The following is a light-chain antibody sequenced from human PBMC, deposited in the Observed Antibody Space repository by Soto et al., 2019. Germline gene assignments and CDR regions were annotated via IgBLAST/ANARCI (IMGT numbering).Light chain of an antibody. CDR2: GAS. CDR3: QQYGSAPPVT. CDR1: QSVSSSY. J-gene: IGKJ5*01. V-gene: IGKV3-20*01. Sequence: EIVLTQSPGTLSLSSGKRATLSCRASQSVSSSYLAWYQQKPGQAPRLLIYGASGRATGIPDRFSGSGSGTDFTLTISRLEPEDFAVYYCQQYGSAPPVTFGQGTRLEIK.